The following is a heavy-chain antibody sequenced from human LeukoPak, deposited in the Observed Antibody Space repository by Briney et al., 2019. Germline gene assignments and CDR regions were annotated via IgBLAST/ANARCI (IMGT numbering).Heavy chain of an antibody. Sequence: GGSLRLSCAATGFTFRNYAMSWVRQAPGKGLEWVSAISGSGGSTYYADSVKGRFTISRDNSKNTLYLQMNSLRAEDTAVYYCAKDLDGELDYFDYWGQGTLVTVSS. CDR3: AKDLDGELDYFDY. J-gene: IGHJ4*02. V-gene: IGHV3-23*01. CDR2: ISGSGGST. CDR1: GFTFRNYA. D-gene: IGHD1-26*01.